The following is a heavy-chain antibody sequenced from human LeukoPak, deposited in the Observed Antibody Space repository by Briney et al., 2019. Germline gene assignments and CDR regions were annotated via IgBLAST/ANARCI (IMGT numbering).Heavy chain of an antibody. CDR2: ISSSSSYI. V-gene: IGHV3-21*01. J-gene: IGHJ4*02. Sequence: GGSLRLSCAASGFTFSTYTMNWVRQAPGKGLEWVSSISSSSSYIYYADSVKGRFTISRDNAKNSLYLQMNSLRAEDTAVYYCARKGGGSWSPTADDYWGQGTLVTVSS. CDR1: GFTFSTYT. CDR3: ARKGGGSWSPTADDY. D-gene: IGHD2-15*01.